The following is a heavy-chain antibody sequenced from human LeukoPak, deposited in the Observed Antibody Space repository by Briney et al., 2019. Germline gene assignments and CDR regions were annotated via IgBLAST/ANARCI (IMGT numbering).Heavy chain of an antibody. V-gene: IGHV4-59*01. J-gene: IGHJ4*02. CDR1: GASISGYY. CDR2: MYYSGGT. Sequence: SDTLSLTCRVSGASISGYYWSWIRQPPGKGLEWIGHMYYSGGTTYNPSLKSRVSISLDTSKKHFSLKLSSVTAADTAVYYCAGTGLFFDYWSQGTLVTVS. CDR3: AGTGLFFDY. D-gene: IGHD7-27*01.